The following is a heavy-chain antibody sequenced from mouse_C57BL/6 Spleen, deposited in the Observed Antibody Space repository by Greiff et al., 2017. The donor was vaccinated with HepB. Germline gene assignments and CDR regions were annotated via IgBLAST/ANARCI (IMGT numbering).Heavy chain of an antibody. V-gene: IGHV1-64*01. CDR1: GYTFTSYW. CDR3: ARDGGLAWFAY. D-gene: IGHD2-3*01. Sequence: QVQLQQPGAELVKPGASVKLSCKASGYTFTSYWMHWVKQRPGQGLEWIGMIHPNSGSTNYNEKFKSKATLTVDKSSSTAYMQLSSLTSEDSAVYYCARDGGLAWFAYWGQGTLVTVSA. J-gene: IGHJ3*01. CDR2: IHPNSGST.